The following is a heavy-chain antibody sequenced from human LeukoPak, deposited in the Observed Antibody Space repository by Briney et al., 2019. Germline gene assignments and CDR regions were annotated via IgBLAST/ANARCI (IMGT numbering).Heavy chain of an antibody. CDR3: AKDRAFPGGDGMDV. J-gene: IGHJ6*02. V-gene: IGHV3-30*18. Sequence: GGSLRLSCAASGFTFSSYGMHWVRQAPGKGLEWVAVISYDGSNKYYADSVKGRFTISRDNSKNTLYLQMNSLRAEDTAVYYCAKDRAFPGGDGMDVWGQGTTVTVSS. CDR1: GFTFSSYG. D-gene: IGHD3-10*01. CDR2: ISYDGSNK.